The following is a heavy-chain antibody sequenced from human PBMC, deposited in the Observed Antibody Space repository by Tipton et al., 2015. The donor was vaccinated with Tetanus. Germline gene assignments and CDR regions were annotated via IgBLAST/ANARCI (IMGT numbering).Heavy chain of an antibody. Sequence: QLVQSGGEVKKPGESLKISCKGSGYIFNNYWIGWERQKPGKGLAWMGIIYPGDSDTRYSPSFQGHVSISVDRSINTAYLQWSSLKASDTSMFYCARAHCTDGVCNFDFWGQGALVTVAS. V-gene: IGHV5-51*01. J-gene: IGHJ4*02. CDR1: GYIFNNYW. CDR3: ARAHCTDGVCNFDF. D-gene: IGHD2-8*01. CDR2: IYPGDSDT.